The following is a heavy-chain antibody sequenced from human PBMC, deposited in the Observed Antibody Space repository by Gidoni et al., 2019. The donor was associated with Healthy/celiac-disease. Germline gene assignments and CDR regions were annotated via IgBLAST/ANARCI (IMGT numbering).Heavy chain of an antibody. D-gene: IGHD3-9*01. J-gene: IGHJ6*02. CDR2: IYYSGST. Sequence: QLQLQESGPGLVKPSETLSLTCTVPGGSISSSSYYWGWIRQPPGKGLEWIGSIYYSGSTYYNPSLKSRVTISVDTSKNQFSLKLGSVTAADTAVYYCARQMGLRYSYGMDVWGQGTTVTVSS. CDR3: ARQMGLRYSYGMDV. V-gene: IGHV4-39*01. CDR1: GGSISSSSYY.